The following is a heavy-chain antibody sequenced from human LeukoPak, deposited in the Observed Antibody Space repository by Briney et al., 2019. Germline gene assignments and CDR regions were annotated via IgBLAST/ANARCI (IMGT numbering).Heavy chain of an antibody. D-gene: IGHD5-12*01. V-gene: IGHV4-34*01. CDR2: INHSGST. J-gene: IGHJ5*02. CDR1: GGSFSGYY. CDR3: ARRGHVWWLHAWFDP. Sequence: SETLSLTCAVYGGSFSGYYWSWIRQPPGKGLGWIGEINHSGSTNYNPSLKSRVTISVDTSKNQFSLKLSSVTAADTAVYYCARRGHVWWLHAWFDPWGQGTLVTVSS.